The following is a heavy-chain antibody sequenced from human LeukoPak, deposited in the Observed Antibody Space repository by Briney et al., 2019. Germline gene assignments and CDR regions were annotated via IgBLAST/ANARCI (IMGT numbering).Heavy chain of an antibody. CDR2: ITSAGGYT. CDR3: ATPGGFVLPNAITGNWYMDV. J-gene: IGHJ6*03. V-gene: IGHV3-21*01. D-gene: IGHD2-2*01. CDR1: GFTFSDYS. Sequence: KTGGSLRLSCGASGFTFSDYSMNWVRQAPGKGLAWVASITSAGGYTYYADSVKGRFTISRDNAQNSLFLQMNSLRAEDTAVYFCATPGGFVLPNAITGNWYMDVWGRGTSVTVSS.